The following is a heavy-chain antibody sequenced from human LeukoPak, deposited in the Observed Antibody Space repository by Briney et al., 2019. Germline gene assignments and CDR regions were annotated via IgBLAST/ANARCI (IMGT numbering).Heavy chain of an antibody. CDR2: INHSGST. Sequence: SETLSLTCAVYGGSFSGYYWSWIRQPPGKGLEWIGEINHSGSTNYNPSLKSRVTISVDASKNQFSLKLSSVTAADTAVYYCARALDYWGQGTLVTVSS. CDR1: GGSFSGYY. CDR3: ARALDY. J-gene: IGHJ4*02. V-gene: IGHV4-34*01.